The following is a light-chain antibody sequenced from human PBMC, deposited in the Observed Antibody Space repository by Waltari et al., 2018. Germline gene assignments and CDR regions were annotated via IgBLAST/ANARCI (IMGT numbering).Light chain of an antibody. CDR2: GVS. CDR3: QHYVRLPAT. Sequence: EIVLTQSPGILSLSAGERATLSCRASQSVSRTLAWYQQRPGQAPRLLIYGVSSRATGIPDRFSGGGSGTDFSLTISRLEPEDFAVYYCQHYVRLPATFGQGTKVEIK. CDR1: QSVSRT. J-gene: IGKJ1*01. V-gene: IGKV3-20*01.